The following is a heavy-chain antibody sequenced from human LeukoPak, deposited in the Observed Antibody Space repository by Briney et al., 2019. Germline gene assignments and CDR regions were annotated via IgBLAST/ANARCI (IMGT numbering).Heavy chain of an antibody. V-gene: IGHV1-2*06. Sequence: ASVKVSCKASGYTFTDYYVHWVQQAPGQGLEWMGRVNPDTGGTNYAQKFQGRVTMTRDTSINTAYMELSRLTPDDTAIYYCARVGRTSYFDYWGQGTLVTVSS. CDR3: ARVGRTSYFDY. J-gene: IGHJ4*02. CDR2: VNPDTGGT. CDR1: GYTFTDYY.